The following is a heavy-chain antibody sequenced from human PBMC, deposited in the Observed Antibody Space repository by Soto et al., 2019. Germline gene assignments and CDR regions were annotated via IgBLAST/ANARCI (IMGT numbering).Heavy chain of an antibody. Sequence: SETLSLTCTVSGGSISSYYWSWIRQPPGKGLEWIGYIYYSGSTYYNPSLKSRVTISVDRSKNQFSLKLSSVTAADTAVYYCARSAGGGFDYWGQGTLVTVSS. CDR2: IYYSGST. CDR1: GGSISSYY. V-gene: IGHV4-59*12. CDR3: ARSAGGGFDY. J-gene: IGHJ4*02. D-gene: IGHD3-16*01.